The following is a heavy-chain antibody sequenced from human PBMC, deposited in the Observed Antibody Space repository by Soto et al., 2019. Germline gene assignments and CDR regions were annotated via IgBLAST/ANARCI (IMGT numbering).Heavy chain of an antibody. CDR2: IYYSGST. D-gene: IGHD4-17*01. Sequence: PSETLSLTCTVSGGSISSSSYYWGWIRQPPGKGLEWIGYIYYSGSTNYNPSLKSRVTISVDTSKNQFSLKLSSVTAADTAVYYCARDTKVSGDYAEEYYYYMDVWGKGTTVTVSS. CDR1: GGSISSSSYY. J-gene: IGHJ6*03. CDR3: ARDTKVSGDYAEEYYYYMDV. V-gene: IGHV4-39*07.